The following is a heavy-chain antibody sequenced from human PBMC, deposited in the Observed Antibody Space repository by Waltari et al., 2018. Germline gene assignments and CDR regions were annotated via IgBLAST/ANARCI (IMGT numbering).Heavy chain of an antibody. V-gene: IGHV4-39*01. D-gene: IGHD2-8*02. J-gene: IGHJ4*02. Sequence: QLQLQESGPGLVKPSETLSLTCTVSGGYISSYNYFWGWLRQPPGKGLEWIGNIFHSGSTYYNPSLKSRVTISVDTSKNQFSLKLSSVTAADTAVYYCATGGRPDYWGQGTLVTVSS. CDR2: IFHSGST. CDR1: GGYISSYNYF. CDR3: ATGGRPDY.